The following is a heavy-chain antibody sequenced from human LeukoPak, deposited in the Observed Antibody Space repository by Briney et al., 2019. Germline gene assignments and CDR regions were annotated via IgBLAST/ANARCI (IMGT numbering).Heavy chain of an antibody. CDR1: GYTFTGYY. D-gene: IGHD6-19*01. CDR3: ARSGSGWPGYYYYMDV. V-gene: IGHV1-2*02. CDR2: INPNSGGT. J-gene: IGHJ6*03. Sequence: ASVKVSCKASGYTFTGYYMHWVRQAPGQGLEWMGWINPNSGGTNYAQKFQGRVTMTRDTSISTAYMELSRLRSDDTAVYYCARSGSGWPGYYYYMDVWGKGTTVTISS.